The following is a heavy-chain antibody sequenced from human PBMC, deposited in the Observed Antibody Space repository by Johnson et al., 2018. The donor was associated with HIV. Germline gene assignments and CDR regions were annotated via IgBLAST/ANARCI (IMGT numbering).Heavy chain of an antibody. V-gene: IGHV3-7*02. Sequence: VQLVESGGGLVQPGGSLRLSCAASGSTFSSYGMNWVRRAPGKGLEWVANIKQDGGEKYYVDSVKGRFTISRDNSKNTLDLQMNSLRPEDTAVYYCARNEYSNYGGRDAFDIWGQGTMVTVPS. D-gene: IGHD4-11*01. CDR1: GSTFSSYG. CDR2: IKQDGGEK. CDR3: ARNEYSNYGGRDAFDI. J-gene: IGHJ3*02.